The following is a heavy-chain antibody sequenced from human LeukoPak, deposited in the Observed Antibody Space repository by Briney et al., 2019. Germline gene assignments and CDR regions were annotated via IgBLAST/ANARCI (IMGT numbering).Heavy chain of an antibody. Sequence: GGSLRLSCAASGFTFSSYSMNWVRQAPGKGLEWVSSISSSSSYIYYAGSVKGRFTISRDNAKNSLYLQMNSLRAEDMALYYCAKDMFSGNPWDYCSSTSCYGASAFDIWGQGTMVTVSS. J-gene: IGHJ3*02. CDR1: GFTFSSYS. D-gene: IGHD2-2*01. CDR2: ISSSSSYI. CDR3: AKDMFSGNPWDYCSSTSCYGASAFDI. V-gene: IGHV3-21*04.